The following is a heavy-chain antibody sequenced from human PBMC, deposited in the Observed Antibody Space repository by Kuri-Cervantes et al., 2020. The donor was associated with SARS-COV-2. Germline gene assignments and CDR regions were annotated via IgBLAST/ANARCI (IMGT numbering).Heavy chain of an antibody. D-gene: IGHD4-17*01. J-gene: IGHJ6*01. CDR2: ISAYNGNT. V-gene: IGHV1-18*04. CDR3: ARESVDYGDYVGPWRFGQEGEYYYYGMDV. CDR1: GYTFTSYG. Sequence: ASVKVSCKASGYTFTSYGISWVRQAPGQGLEWMGWISAYNGNTNYAQKLQGRVTMTTDTSTSTAYMELRSLRSDDTAVYYCARESVDYGDYVGPWRFGQEGEYYYYGMDVWGQGNTVHVAS.